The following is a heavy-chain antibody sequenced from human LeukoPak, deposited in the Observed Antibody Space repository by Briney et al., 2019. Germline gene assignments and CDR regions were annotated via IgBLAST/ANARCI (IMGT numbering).Heavy chain of an antibody. D-gene: IGHD2-2*01. CDR1: GFTFSSYS. J-gene: IGHJ5*02. V-gene: IGHV3-21*01. CDR3: ARDPHICSSTSCPGNWFDP. Sequence: GGSLRLSCAASGFTFSSYSMNWVRQAPGKGLEWVSSISSSSSYIYYADSVKGRFTISGDNAKNSLYLQMNSLRAEDTAVYYCARDPHICSSTSCPGNWFDPWGQGTLVTVSS. CDR2: ISSSSSYI.